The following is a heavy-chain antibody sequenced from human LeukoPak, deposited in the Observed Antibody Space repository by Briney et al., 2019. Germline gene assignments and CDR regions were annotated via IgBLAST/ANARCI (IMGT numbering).Heavy chain of an antibody. CDR3: ARERPPGDSSNWFLEGYFDI. D-gene: IGHD6-13*01. J-gene: IGHJ4*02. CDR1: GGTFSSYA. Sequence: ASVKVSCKASGGTFSSYAISWVRQAPGQGLEWMGMIIPIFGTANYAQKFQGRVTITTDESTSTAYMELSTPRSDDTAVYYCARERPPGDSSNWFLEGYFDIWGQGTLVTVSS. CDR2: IIPIFGTA. V-gene: IGHV1-69*05.